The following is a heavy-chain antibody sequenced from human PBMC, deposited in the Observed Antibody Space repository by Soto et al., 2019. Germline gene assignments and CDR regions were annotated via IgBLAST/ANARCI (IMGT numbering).Heavy chain of an antibody. D-gene: IGHD1-26*01. Sequence: QITLKESGPTLVKPTQTLTLTCTVSVFSLMTDGVGVGWFRQPPGQALEWLALIYRDDDKRYRPSLNSRVTITKDSSKNQVVLTMANMDAVDTATYYCAYTAPGGRHWETFNYWGQGTLVPVS. CDR3: AYTAPGGRHWETFNY. CDR2: IYRDDDK. CDR1: VFSLMTDGVG. V-gene: IGHV2-5*02. J-gene: IGHJ4*02.